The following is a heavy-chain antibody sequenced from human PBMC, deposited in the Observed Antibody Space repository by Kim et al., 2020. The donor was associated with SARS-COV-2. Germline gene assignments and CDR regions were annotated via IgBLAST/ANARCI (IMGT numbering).Heavy chain of an antibody. V-gene: IGHV4-30-4*01. D-gene: IGHD2-8*02. CDR3: ARGGPTSGGEDKFEF. Sequence: QTLSLTCTVSGDSISSDDYYWSWVRQPPGAGLEWIGYISYSGVTYFNPSLKSRLTISVGSSNNEFYLYLRSVTAADTAVYYCARGGPTSGGEDKFEFWG. CDR2: ISYSGVT. CDR1: GDSISSDDYY. J-gene: IGHJ3*01.